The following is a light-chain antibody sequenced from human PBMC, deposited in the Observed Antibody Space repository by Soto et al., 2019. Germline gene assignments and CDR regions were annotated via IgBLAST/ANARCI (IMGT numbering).Light chain of an antibody. V-gene: IGLV1-40*01. CDR3: QSFDSSVV. CDR1: TSNIGAGYD. CDR2: GNS. Sequence: QSALTQPPSVSGAPGQRVTISCTGSTSNIGAGYDVHWYQHLPGRAPKLLIYGNSYRPSGVPDRFSGSKSGTSASLAITGLQTDDEADYYCQSFDSSVVFGGGTKLTVL. J-gene: IGLJ3*02.